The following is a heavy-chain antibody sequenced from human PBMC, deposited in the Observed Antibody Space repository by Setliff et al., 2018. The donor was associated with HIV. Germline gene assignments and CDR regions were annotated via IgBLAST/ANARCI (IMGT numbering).Heavy chain of an antibody. J-gene: IGHJ4*02. V-gene: IGHV4-4*08. D-gene: IGHD1-26*01. CDR3: ARTRAPYFFDF. CDR1: GGSISSYY. CDR2: IYTSGST. Sequence: SETLSLTCTVSGGSISSYYWSWIRQPPGKALEWIGYIYTSGSTNYNPSLKSRVTISVDSSKNQFSLQLNSVTAADTAVYFCARTRAPYFFDFWGQGAQVTVSS.